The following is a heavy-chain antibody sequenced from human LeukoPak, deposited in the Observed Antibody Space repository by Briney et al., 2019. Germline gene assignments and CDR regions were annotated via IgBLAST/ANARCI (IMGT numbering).Heavy chain of an antibody. CDR1: GGSISSYY. J-gene: IGHJ4*02. CDR3: AKNDGSGPFDY. Sequence: SETLSLTCTVSGGSISSYYWSWIRQPPGKGLEWIGYIYYSGSTNYNPSLKSRVTISVDTSKNQFSLKLSSVTAADTAVYYCAKNDGSGPFDYWGQGTLVTVSS. CDR2: IYYSGST. D-gene: IGHD3-10*01. V-gene: IGHV4-59*12.